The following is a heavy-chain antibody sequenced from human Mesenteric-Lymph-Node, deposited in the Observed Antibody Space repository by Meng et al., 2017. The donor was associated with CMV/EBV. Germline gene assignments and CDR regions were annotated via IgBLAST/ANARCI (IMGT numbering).Heavy chain of an antibody. J-gene: IGHJ4*02. V-gene: IGHV3-30*02. CDR1: GFTFSSYG. Sequence: GGSLRLSCAASGFTFSSYGMHWVRQAPGKGLEWVALIRNDGSNENYADSVKGRFTISRDNSRNTLSLQMNSLRVEDTAVYYCAKDGGSWGGDYWGQGTLVTVSS. CDR2: IRNDGSNE. D-gene: IGHD1-26*01. CDR3: AKDGGSWGGDY.